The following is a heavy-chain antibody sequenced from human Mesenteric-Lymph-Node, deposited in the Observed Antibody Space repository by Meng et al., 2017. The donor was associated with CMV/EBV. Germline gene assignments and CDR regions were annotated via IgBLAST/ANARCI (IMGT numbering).Heavy chain of an antibody. J-gene: IGHJ4*02. CDR3: AKGMTYYDILTGYASKYCFDY. Sequence: YAMSWVRQAPGKGLEWVSAISGSGGSTYYADSVKGRFTISRDNSKNTLYLQMNSLRAEDTAVYYCAKGMTYYDILTGYASKYCFDYWGQGTLVTVSS. V-gene: IGHV3-23*01. D-gene: IGHD3-9*01. CDR2: ISGSGGST. CDR1: YA.